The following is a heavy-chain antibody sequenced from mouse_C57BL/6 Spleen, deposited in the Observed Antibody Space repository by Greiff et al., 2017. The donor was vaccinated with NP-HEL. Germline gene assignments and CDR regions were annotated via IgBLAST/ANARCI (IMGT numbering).Heavy chain of an antibody. V-gene: IGHV1-69*01. Sequence: QVQLQQSGAELVMPGASVKLSCTASGYTFTSYWMHWVKQRPGQGLEWIGEIDPSDSYTNYNQKFKGKSTLTVDKSSSTAYMQLSSLTSEDSAVYYCARDYGSYYYAMDYWGQGTSVTVSS. J-gene: IGHJ4*01. CDR3: ARDYGSYYYAMDY. CDR1: GYTFTSYW. CDR2: IDPSDSYT. D-gene: IGHD1-1*01.